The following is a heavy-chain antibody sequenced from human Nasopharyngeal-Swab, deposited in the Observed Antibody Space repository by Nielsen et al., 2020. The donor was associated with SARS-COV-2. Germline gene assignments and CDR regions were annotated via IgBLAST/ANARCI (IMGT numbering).Heavy chain of an antibody. CDR3: ARGGWGRGLSDPYYFDY. V-gene: IGHV1-46*01. Sequence: ASVKVSCKASGYTFTSYYMHWVRQAPGQGLEWMGIINPSGGSTSYAQKFQGRVTMTRDTSTSTVYMELSSLRSEDTAVYYCARGGWGRGLSDPYYFDYWGQGTLVTVSS. D-gene: IGHD3-10*01. J-gene: IGHJ4*02. CDR1: GYTFTSYY. CDR2: INPSGGST.